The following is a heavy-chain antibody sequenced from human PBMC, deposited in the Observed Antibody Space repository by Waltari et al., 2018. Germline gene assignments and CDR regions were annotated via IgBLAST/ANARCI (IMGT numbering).Heavy chain of an antibody. CDR2: LDPEDGQA. CDR3: AAALGGGISASRPFHF. CDR1: GDTFTDNY. J-gene: IGHJ3*01. D-gene: IGHD3-10*01. Sequence: EVQLLQSGAEVKKPGTPVKISCKVSGDTFTDNYIHWILQAPGKGRQWMGLLDPEDGQAGYAEKCQGRVTMTADTSIHTAYMELTSLTSEDTAFYYCAAALGGGISASRPFHFWGQGTMITVSS. V-gene: IGHV1-69-2*01.